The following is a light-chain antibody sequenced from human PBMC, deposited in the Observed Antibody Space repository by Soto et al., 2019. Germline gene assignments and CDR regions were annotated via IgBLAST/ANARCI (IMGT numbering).Light chain of an antibody. CDR2: RND. CDR1: ISNLGSNF. Sequence: QSVPTQPPSASGTPGQRVTISCSGSISNLGSNFVFWYQQLPGAAPKLLISRNDQRPSGVPDRFSGSKSGTSASLAISGLRSDDEADYHCAAWDDSLSGVVFGGGTKLTVL. J-gene: IGLJ3*02. CDR3: AAWDDSLSGVV. V-gene: IGLV1-47*01.